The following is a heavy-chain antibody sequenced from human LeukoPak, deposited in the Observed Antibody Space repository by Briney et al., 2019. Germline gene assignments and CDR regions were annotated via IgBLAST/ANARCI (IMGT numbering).Heavy chain of an antibody. V-gene: IGHV3-23*01. CDR2: ISGSGGST. D-gene: IGHD6-13*01. CDR3: AKGKTATGTFEY. CDR1: GFTFTNYT. Sequence: PGGSLRLSCAASGFTFTNYTMSWVRQAPGEGLEWVSAISGSGGSTYYADSVKGRFTTSRDNSKNTLYLQMNSLRAEDTAIYYCAKGKTATGTFEYWGQGTLVTVSS. J-gene: IGHJ4*02.